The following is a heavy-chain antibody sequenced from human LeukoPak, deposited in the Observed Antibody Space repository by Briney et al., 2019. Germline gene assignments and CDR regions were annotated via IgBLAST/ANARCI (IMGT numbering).Heavy chain of an antibody. Sequence: ASVKVSCKASGYTFTSYAMHWVRQAPGQRLEWMGWINAGNGNTKYSQKFQGRVTITRDTSASTAYMELSSLRSEDTAVYYCARIDAAMVTGFDYWGQGTLVTVSS. V-gene: IGHV1-3*01. CDR2: INAGNGNT. D-gene: IGHD5-18*01. J-gene: IGHJ4*02. CDR3: ARIDAAMVTGFDY. CDR1: GYTFTSYA.